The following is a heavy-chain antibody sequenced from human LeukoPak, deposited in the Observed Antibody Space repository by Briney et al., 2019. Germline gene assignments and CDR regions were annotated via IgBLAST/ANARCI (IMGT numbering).Heavy chain of an antibody. CDR3: ARAPLKYCSSTSCSSDY. V-gene: IGHV4-34*01. D-gene: IGHD2-2*01. CDR2: INHSGST. CDR1: GGSFSGYY. Sequence: SETLSLTCAVYGGSFSGYYWSWIRQPPGKGLEWIGEINHSGSTNYNPSLKSRVIISVDTSKNQFSLKLSSVTAADTAVYYCARAPLKYCSSTSCSSDYWGQGTLVTVPS. J-gene: IGHJ4*02.